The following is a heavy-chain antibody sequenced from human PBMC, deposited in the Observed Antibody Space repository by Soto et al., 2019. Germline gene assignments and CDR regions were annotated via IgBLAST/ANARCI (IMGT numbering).Heavy chain of an antibody. V-gene: IGHV3-49*02. CDR1: GFTFGYFS. CDR3: TREIPYFDS. J-gene: IGHJ4*02. CDR2: IRSKDYGGTT. Sequence: SLRLSCATSGFTFGYFSISWVRQAPGRGLEWVGFIRSKDYGGTTEYAASVKGRFAISRDDSTGIAYLQMNSLKIEDTAVYYCTREIPYFDSWGQGTLVTGSS.